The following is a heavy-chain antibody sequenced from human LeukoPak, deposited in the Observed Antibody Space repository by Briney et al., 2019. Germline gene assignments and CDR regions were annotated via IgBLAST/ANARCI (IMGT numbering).Heavy chain of an antibody. J-gene: IGHJ2*01. CDR2: IYYSGST. CDR1: GGSISSDDYY. V-gene: IGHV4-31*03. CDR3: PRQRSYNWYFDL. D-gene: IGHD3-10*01. Sequence: PSETLSLTCTVSGGSISSDDYYWSWIRQHPGKGLEWIGYIYYSGSTYYNPSLKSRLTISVDPSKNQFSLKLSSVTAADTAVYYCPRQRSYNWYFDLWGHGTLVTVSS.